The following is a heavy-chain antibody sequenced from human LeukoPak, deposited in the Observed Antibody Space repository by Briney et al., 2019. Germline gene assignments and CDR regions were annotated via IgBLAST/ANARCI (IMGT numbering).Heavy chain of an antibody. Sequence: SQTLSLTCAISGDSVSSNSAAWNWIRQSPSRGLEWLGRTYYRSKWYNDYAVSVKSRITINPDTSKNQFSLQLNSVTPEDTAVYYCTRETAYYDYVWGSYREVSGDALDIWGQGTMVTVSS. CDR2: TYYRSKWYN. V-gene: IGHV6-1*01. D-gene: IGHD3-16*02. CDR1: GDSVSSNSAA. J-gene: IGHJ3*02. CDR3: TRETAYYDYVWGSYREVSGDALDI.